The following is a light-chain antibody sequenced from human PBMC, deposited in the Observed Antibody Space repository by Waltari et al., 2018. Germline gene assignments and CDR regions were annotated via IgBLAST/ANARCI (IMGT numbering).Light chain of an antibody. CDR1: QSLLHSDGKTY. CDR2: AVS. J-gene: IGKJ4*01. Sequence: DIVMTQTPLSLSGTPGQPASISCKSSQSLLHSDGKTYLYWYLQKPGQSPQLLIYAVSNGFSVVPDRFRGRGSGTDFPLNISRVAADYVGFYYCMQSIQLPLTFGGGTKVEIK. CDR3: MQSIQLPLT. V-gene: IGKV2D-29*02.